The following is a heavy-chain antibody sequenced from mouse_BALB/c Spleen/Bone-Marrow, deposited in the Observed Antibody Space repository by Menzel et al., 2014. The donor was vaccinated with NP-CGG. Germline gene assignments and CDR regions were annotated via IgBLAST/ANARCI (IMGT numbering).Heavy chain of an antibody. CDR2: INPYNDGT. CDR3: ARRWLPYAMVY. CDR1: GYTFTSYI. D-gene: IGHD2-3*01. Sequence: EVQGVESGPELVKPGASVKMSCKASGYTFTSYIMHWVKQKPGQGLEWIGYINPYNDGTKYNEKFKGKATLTSDKSSSTAYMELSSLTSEDSAVYYCARRWLPYAMVYWGQGTSVTVST. J-gene: IGHJ4*01. V-gene: IGHV1-14*01.